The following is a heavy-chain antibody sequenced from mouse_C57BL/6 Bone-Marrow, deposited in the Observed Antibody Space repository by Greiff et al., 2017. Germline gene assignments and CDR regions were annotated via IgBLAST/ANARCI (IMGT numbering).Heavy chain of an antibody. CDR3: ARRGYGSPCAY. J-gene: IGHJ3*01. Sequence: EVHLVESGPGLVKPSQSLSLTCSVTGYSITSGYYWNWIRQFPGNKLEWMGYISYDGSTNYNPTLKKRISITRDTSKNQFFLKVHSVTTEDTATYYCARRGYGSPCAYWGQGTLVTVSA. CDR1: GYSITSGYY. V-gene: IGHV3-6*01. CDR2: ISYDGST. D-gene: IGHD1-1*01.